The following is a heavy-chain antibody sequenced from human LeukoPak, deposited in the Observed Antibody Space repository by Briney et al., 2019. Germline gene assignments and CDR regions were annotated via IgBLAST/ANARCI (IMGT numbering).Heavy chain of an antibody. Sequence: SETLSLTCAVYGGSFSGYYWSWIRQPPGKGLEWIGEINHSGSTNYNPSLKSRVTISVDTSKNQFSLKLSSVTAADTAVYYCARVLDRYCTNGVCSSGALHYFDYWGQGTLVTVSS. D-gene: IGHD2-8*01. CDR2: INHSGST. V-gene: IGHV4-34*01. CDR3: ARVLDRYCTNGVCSSGALHYFDY. J-gene: IGHJ4*02. CDR1: GGSFSGYY.